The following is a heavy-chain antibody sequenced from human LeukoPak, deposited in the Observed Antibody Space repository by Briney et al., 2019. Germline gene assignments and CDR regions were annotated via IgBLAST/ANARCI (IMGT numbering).Heavy chain of an antibody. D-gene: IGHD1-1*01. CDR3: ARDPLERRYYYYYMDV. CDR2: IIPIFGTA. Sequence: ASVKVSCKASGYTFTTYDINWVRQAPGQGLEWMGGIIPIFGTANYAQKFQGRVTITADKSTSTAYMELSSLRSEDTAVYYCARDPLERRYYYYYMDVWGKGTTVTVSS. V-gene: IGHV1-69*06. J-gene: IGHJ6*03. CDR1: GYTFTTYD.